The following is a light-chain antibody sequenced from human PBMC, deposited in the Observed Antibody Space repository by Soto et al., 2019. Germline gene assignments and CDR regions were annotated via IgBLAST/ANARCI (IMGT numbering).Light chain of an antibody. Sequence: NFMLTQPHSVSESPGKTVTISCTRSSGNIASNYVQWYQQRPGSAPTTVIYEDNLRPSGVPDRFSGSIDRSSNSASLTISGLRADDEADYYCCSYAGSFTYVFGTGTKVTVL. CDR3: CSYAGSFTYV. J-gene: IGLJ1*01. CDR2: EDN. V-gene: IGLV6-57*04. CDR1: SGNIASNY.